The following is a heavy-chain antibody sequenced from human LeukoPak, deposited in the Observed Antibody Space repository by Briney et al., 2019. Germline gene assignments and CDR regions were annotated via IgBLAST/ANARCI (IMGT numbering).Heavy chain of an antibody. CDR3: ARGATDVTRWFDP. Sequence: PGGSLRLSCAASGFTFNTYSMSWVRQAPGKGLEWVSIISRASESIFYADSVKGRFTISRDNAKNSLYLQMNGLRAEDTAVYYCARGATDVTRWFDPWGQGTRVTVSS. CDR2: ISRASESI. V-gene: IGHV3-21*01. D-gene: IGHD1-1*01. J-gene: IGHJ5*02. CDR1: GFTFNTYS.